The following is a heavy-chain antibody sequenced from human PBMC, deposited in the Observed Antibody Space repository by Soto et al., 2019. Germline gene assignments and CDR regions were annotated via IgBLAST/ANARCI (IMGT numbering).Heavy chain of an antibody. V-gene: IGHV3-30-3*01. D-gene: IGHD2-15*01. J-gene: IGHJ4*02. CDR3: ARDSSKYCSGGSCYGEDY. CDR1: GFTFSSYA. Sequence: GGSLRLSCAASGFTFSSYAMHWVRQAPGKGLEWVAVISYDGSNKYYADSVKGRFTSSRDNSKNTLYLQMNSLRAEDTAVYYCARDSSKYCSGGSCYGEDYWGQGTLVTVSS. CDR2: ISYDGSNK.